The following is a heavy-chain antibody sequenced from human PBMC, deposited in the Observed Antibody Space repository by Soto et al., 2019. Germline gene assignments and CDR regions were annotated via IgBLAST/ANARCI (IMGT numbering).Heavy chain of an antibody. D-gene: IGHD4-17*01. CDR2: INPSGGST. J-gene: IGHJ4*02. V-gene: IGHV1-46*03. CDR1: GYTFTSYY. Sequence: VKVSCKASGYTFTSYYMHWVRQAPGQGLEWMGIINPSGGSTSYAQKFQGRVTMTRDTSTSTVYMELSSLRSEDTAVYYCDREASRSTTVTTFAYWGQGTLVTVSS. CDR3: DREASRSTTVTTFAY.